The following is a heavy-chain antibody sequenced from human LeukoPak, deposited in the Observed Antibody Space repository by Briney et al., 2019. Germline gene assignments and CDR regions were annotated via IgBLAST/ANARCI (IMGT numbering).Heavy chain of an antibody. CDR2: INTNTGNP. V-gene: IGHV7-4-1*02. J-gene: IGHJ4*02. Sequence: ASVKASCKASGYTFTSYAMNWVRQAPGQGLEWMGWINTNTGNPTYAQGFTGRFVFSLDTSVSTAYLQISSLKAEDTAVYYCAREVWGGGGYYFDYWGQGTLVTVSS. CDR3: AREVWGGGGYYFDY. D-gene: IGHD4-23*01. CDR1: GYTFTSYA.